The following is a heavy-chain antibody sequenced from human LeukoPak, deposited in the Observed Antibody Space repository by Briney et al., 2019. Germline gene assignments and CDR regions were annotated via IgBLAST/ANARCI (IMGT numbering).Heavy chain of an antibody. D-gene: IGHD6-19*01. CDR2: ISAYNGNT. CDR3: ARSYSSGWYWGNWFDP. V-gene: IGHV1-18*01. J-gene: IGHJ5*02. Sequence: ASVKVSCKASGYTFTSYGISWVRQAPGQGLEWMGWISAYNGNTNYAQKLQGRVTMTTDTSTSTAYMELRSLRSDDTAVYYCARSYSSGWYWGNWFDPWGQGTLVTVSS. CDR1: GYTFTSYG.